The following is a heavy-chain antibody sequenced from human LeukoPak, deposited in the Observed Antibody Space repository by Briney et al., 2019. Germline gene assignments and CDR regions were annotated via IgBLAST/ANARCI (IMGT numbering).Heavy chain of an antibody. D-gene: IGHD5-12*01. CDR3: ARDNKYSGYERSFDY. Sequence: SETLSLTCAVSGGSISSRNWWSWVRQPPGKGLEWIGEIYHSGSTNYNPSLKTRVTISVDKSKNQFSLKLSSVTAADTAVYYCARDNKYSGYERSFDYWGQGTLVTVSS. J-gene: IGHJ4*02. CDR2: IYHSGST. CDR1: GGSISSRNW. V-gene: IGHV4-4*02.